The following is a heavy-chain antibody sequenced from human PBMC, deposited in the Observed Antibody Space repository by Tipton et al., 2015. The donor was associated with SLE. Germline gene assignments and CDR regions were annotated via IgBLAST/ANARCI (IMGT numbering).Heavy chain of an antibody. CDR2: IYSGGSST. Sequence: SLRLSCAASGFTFSSYAMSWVRQAPGKGLEWVSVIYSGGSSTYYADSVKGRFTISRDNSKNTLYLQMNGLKTEDTAVYYCTTPYSGSYFREAFDIWGQGTMVTVSS. CDR3: TTPYSGSYFREAFDI. D-gene: IGHD1-26*01. V-gene: IGHV3-23*03. J-gene: IGHJ3*02. CDR1: GFTFSSYA.